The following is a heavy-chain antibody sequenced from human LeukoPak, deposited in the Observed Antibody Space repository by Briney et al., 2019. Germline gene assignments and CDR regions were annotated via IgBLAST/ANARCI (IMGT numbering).Heavy chain of an antibody. CDR1: GFTFDDYA. CDR2: ISWNSGSI. Sequence: GRSLRLSCAASGFTFDDYAMHWVRQAPGKGLEWVSGISWNSGSIGYADSVKGRFTISRDNAKNSLYLQMNSLRAEDTALYYCAKDGNSNYFYYYGVDVWGQGTTVTVSS. CDR3: AKDGNSNYFYYYGVDV. V-gene: IGHV3-9*01. D-gene: IGHD4-11*01. J-gene: IGHJ6*02.